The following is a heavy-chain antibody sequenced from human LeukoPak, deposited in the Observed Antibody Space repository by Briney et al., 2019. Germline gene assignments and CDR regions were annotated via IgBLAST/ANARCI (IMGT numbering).Heavy chain of an antibody. Sequence: SETLSLTCAVYGGSFSGYYWSWIRQPPGKGLEWIGEINHSGSTNYNPSLKSRVTISVDTSKNQFSLKLSSVTAADTAVYYCARGRGYCSSTSCRPSYYYYGMDVWGQGTTVTVSS. J-gene: IGHJ6*02. CDR1: GGSFSGYY. D-gene: IGHD2-2*01. CDR2: INHSGST. V-gene: IGHV4-34*01. CDR3: ARGRGYCSSTSCRPSYYYYGMDV.